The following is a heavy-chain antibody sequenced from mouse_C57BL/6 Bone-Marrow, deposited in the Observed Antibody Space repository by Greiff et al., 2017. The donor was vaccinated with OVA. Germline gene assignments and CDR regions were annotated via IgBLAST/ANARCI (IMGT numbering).Heavy chain of an antibody. V-gene: IGHV5-6*02. D-gene: IGHD2-2*01. CDR1: GFTFSSYG. J-gene: IGHJ2*01. CDR2: ISSGGSYT. Sequence: DVMLVESGGDLVKPGGSLKLSCAASGFTFSSYGMSWVRQTPDKRLEWVATISSGGSYTYYPDSVKGRFTISRDNAKNTLYLQMSSLKSEDTAMYYCARSTMVSYFDYWGQGTTLTVSS. CDR3: ARSTMVSYFDY.